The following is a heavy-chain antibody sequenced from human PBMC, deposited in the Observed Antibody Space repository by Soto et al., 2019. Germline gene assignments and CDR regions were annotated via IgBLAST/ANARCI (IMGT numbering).Heavy chain of an antibody. CDR1: GYTFTSYG. D-gene: IGHD5-18*01. CDR3: ARVKYSPPYDCCCGMDV. V-gene: IGHV1-18*01. CDR2: ISAYNGNT. J-gene: IGHJ6*02. Sequence: QVQLVQSGAEVKKPGASVKVSCKASGYTFTSYGISWVRQAPGQGLEWMGWISAYNGNTNYAQKLQGRVTMTTDTSTSTAYMELRSLRSDDTAVYYCARVKYSPPYDCCCGMDVWGQGTTVTVSS.